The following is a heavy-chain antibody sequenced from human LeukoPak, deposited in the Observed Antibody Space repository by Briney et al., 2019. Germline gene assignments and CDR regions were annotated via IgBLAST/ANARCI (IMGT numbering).Heavy chain of an antibody. D-gene: IGHD3-9*01. CDR3: ARPVPPDWGSHYYYGMDV. V-gene: IGHV1-69*04. CDR1: GGTFSSYA. CDR2: IIPILGIA. Sequence: ASVKVSCKASGGTFSSYAISWVRQAPAQGLEWMGRIIPILGIANYAQKFQGRVTITADKSTSTAYMELSSLRSEDTAVYYCARPVPPDWGSHYYYGMDVWGQGTTVTVSS. J-gene: IGHJ6*02.